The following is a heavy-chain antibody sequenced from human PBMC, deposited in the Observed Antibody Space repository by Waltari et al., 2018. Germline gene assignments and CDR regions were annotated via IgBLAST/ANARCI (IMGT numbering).Heavy chain of an antibody. V-gene: IGHV3-48*03. Sequence: EIQLVESGGGLVQPGGSLRLSCEVSGFIFCDYEMNWVRQAPGKGLEWVSFINPSGYVIYAESVKGRFTISRDNSKSSLFLQMNSLRGEDTAVYFCARGRVGDGDCLDSWGQGTLVTVSS. CDR1: GFIFCDYE. CDR2: INPSGYV. D-gene: IGHD2-21*02. CDR3: ARGRVGDGDCLDS. J-gene: IGHJ5*01.